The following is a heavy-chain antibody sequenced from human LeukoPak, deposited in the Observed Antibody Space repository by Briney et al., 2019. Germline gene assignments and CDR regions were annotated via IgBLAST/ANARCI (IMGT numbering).Heavy chain of an antibody. CDR2: INHSGST. D-gene: IGHD3-22*01. V-gene: IGHV4-34*01. CDR1: GGSFSGYY. J-gene: IGHJ4*02. CDR3: VVWSSGYYGY. Sequence: MPSETLSLTCAVYGGSFSGYYWSWIRQPPGKGLEWIGEINHSGSTNYNPSLKSRVTISVDTSKNQFSLKLSSVTAADTAVYYCVVWSSGYYGYWSQGTLVTVSS.